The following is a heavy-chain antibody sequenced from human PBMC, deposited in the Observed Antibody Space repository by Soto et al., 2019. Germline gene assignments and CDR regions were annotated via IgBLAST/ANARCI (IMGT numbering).Heavy chain of an antibody. CDR2: IYYSGST. D-gene: IGHD3-10*01. J-gene: IGHJ5*02. V-gene: IGHV4-59*01. CDR1: GGSISSYY. CDR3: ARDKLGHLGNWFDP. Sequence: SETLSLTCIVSGGSISSYYWSWIRQPPGKGLEWIGYIYYSGSTNYNPSLKSRVTISVDTSKNQFSLKLSSVTAADTAVYYCARDKLGHLGNWFDPWGQGTLVTVSS.